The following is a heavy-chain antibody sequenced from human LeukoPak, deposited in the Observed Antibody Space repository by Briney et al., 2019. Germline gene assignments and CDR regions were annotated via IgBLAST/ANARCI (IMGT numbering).Heavy chain of an antibody. V-gene: IGHV1-2*04. CDR3: ARKEYGDYGFDY. Sequence: ASVKVSCKASGYTFTGYYMHWVRQAPGQGLEWMGWINPNSGGTNYAQKFQGWVTMTRDTSISTAYTELRSLRSDDTAVYYCARKEYGDYGFDYWGQGTLVTVSS. CDR1: GYTFTGYY. J-gene: IGHJ4*02. CDR2: INPNSGGT. D-gene: IGHD4-17*01.